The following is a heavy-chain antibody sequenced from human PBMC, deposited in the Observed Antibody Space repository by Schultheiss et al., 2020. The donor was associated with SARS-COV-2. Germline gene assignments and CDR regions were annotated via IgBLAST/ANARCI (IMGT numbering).Heavy chain of an antibody. Sequence: GGSLRLSCAASGFTFSSYGMHWVRQAPGKGLEWVAVISYDGSNKYYADSVKGRFTISRDNSKNTLYLQMNSLRAEDTAVYYCARADYPQAHFNYWGQGTLVTVSS. V-gene: IGHV3-30*06. CDR3: ARADYPQAHFNY. J-gene: IGHJ4*02. CDR2: ISYDGSNK. D-gene: IGHD4-11*01. CDR1: GFTFSSYG.